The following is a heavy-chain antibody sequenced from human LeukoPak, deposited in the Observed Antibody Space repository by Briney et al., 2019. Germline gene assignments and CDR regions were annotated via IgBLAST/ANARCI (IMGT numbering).Heavy chain of an antibody. J-gene: IGHJ6*02. CDR1: GFTFSSYA. Sequence: GGSLRLSCAASGFTFSSYAMHWVRQAPGKGLEWVAVISYDGSNKYYADSVKGRFTISRDNSKNTLYLQMNSLRAEDTAVYYCARGLTGSGWTTSNYYYYGMDVWGQGTTVTVSS. V-gene: IGHV3-30-3*01. CDR3: ARGLTGSGWTTSNYYYYGMDV. CDR2: ISYDGSNK. D-gene: IGHD6-19*01.